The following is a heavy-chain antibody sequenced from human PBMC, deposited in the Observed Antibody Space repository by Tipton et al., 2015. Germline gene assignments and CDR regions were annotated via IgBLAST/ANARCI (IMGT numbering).Heavy chain of an antibody. CDR1: GESFSAYY. J-gene: IGHJ4*02. Sequence: GLVKPSETLSLSCGVYGESFSAYYWGWIRQPPGKGLEWIGSIYYIGTTYYNPPLKSRLTISVDTSKKQFSLKLSPVTAADTAVYYCARFPLSSTSDYWGQGILVTVSS. CDR3: ARFPLSSTSDY. V-gene: IGHV4-38-2*01. CDR2: IYYIGTT.